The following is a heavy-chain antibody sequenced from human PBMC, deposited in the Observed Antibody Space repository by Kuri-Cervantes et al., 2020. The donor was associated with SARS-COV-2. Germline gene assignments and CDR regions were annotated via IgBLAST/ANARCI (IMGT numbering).Heavy chain of an antibody. V-gene: IGHV1-24*01. D-gene: IGHD6-13*01. Sequence: ASVKVSCKVSGYTLTELSMHWVRQAPGKGLEWMGGFDPEDGETIYAQKFQGRVTTTEDTSTDTAYMELSSLRSEDTAVYYCATEPPRRAAAGTGWFWFDPWGQGTLVTVSS. CDR2: FDPEDGET. J-gene: IGHJ5*02. CDR1: GYTLTELS. CDR3: ATEPPRRAAAGTGWFWFDP.